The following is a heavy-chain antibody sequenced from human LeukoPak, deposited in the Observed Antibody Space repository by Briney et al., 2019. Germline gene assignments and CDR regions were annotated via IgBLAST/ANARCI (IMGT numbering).Heavy chain of an antibody. Sequence: PGGSLRLSCAASGFTFSSHWMHWVRQAPGKGLLWISLINSDGSSTTYADSVKGRFTISRDNAKNTLYLQMDSLRAEDTAVYYCTRGSVVAPISASDIWGQGTMATVSS. CDR1: GFTFSSHW. CDR2: INSDGSST. D-gene: IGHD2-21*02. J-gene: IGHJ3*02. CDR3: TRGSVVAPISASDI. V-gene: IGHV3-74*01.